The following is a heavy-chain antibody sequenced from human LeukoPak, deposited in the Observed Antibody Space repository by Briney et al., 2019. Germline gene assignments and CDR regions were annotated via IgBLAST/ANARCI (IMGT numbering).Heavy chain of an antibody. CDR3: AVRYCSGGSCYLSYFDY. J-gene: IGHJ4*02. V-gene: IGHV1-69*06. Sequence: GASVKVSCKASGGTFSSYAISWVRQAPGQGLEWMGRIIPIFGTANYAQKFQGRATITADKSTSTAYMELSSLRSEDTAVYYCAVRYCSGGSCYLSYFDYWGQGTLVTVSS. CDR2: IIPIFGTA. D-gene: IGHD2-15*01. CDR1: GGTFSSYA.